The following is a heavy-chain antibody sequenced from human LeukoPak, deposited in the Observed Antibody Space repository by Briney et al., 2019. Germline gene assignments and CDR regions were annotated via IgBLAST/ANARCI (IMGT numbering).Heavy chain of an antibody. D-gene: IGHD7-27*01. CDR1: GGSISNYY. CDR3: ARHWGSDWYFDL. CDR2: IHYSGYT. J-gene: IGHJ2*01. V-gene: IGHV4-59*01. Sequence: SETLSLTCAVSGGSISNYYCSWIRQPPGKGLEWLGYIHYSGYTNYNPSPESRVAISVDTSKNQFSLNLSSVTAADTAVYYCARHWGSDWYFDLWGRGTLVTVSS.